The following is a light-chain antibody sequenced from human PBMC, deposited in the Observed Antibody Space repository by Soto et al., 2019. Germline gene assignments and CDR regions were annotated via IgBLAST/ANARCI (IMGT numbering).Light chain of an antibody. CDR2: EVV. CDR1: PSDIGVYDF. V-gene: IGLV2-8*01. Sequence: QSALTQPPSASGSPGHSVTISFTGTPSDIGVYDFVSWYQHHPGKTPRLIIYEVVQRPSGVPDRFSGCKSGNTASLNVSGLQAADEADYFCKSYAGSNTYVLGSGTKVTVL. CDR3: KSYAGSNTYV. J-gene: IGLJ1*01.